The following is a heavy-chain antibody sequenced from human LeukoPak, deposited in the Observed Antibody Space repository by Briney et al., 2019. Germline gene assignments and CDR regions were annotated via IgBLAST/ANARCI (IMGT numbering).Heavy chain of an antibody. D-gene: IGHD3-16*01. CDR3: AKDFGPLIMITFGGVIGVTD. CDR2: ISGSGGST. V-gene: IGHV3-23*01. CDR1: GFTFSSYA. J-gene: IGHJ4*02. Sequence: PGGSLRLSCSASGFTFSSYAMSWVRQAPGKGLEWVSAISGSGGSTYYADSVKGRFTISRDNSKNTLYLQMNSLRAEDTAVYYCAKDFGPLIMITFGGVIGVTDWGQGTLVTVSS.